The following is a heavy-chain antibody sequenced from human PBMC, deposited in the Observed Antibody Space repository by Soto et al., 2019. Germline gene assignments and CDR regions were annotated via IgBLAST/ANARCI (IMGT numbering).Heavy chain of an antibody. V-gene: IGHV3-20*04. J-gene: IGHJ4*02. CDR2: IKWNGGST. CDR3: ARNPYYGSGGYSDY. CDR1: GFTFDDYG. Sequence: EVQLVESGGGVVRPGGSLRLSCAASGFTFDDYGMSWVRQAPGKGLEWVSGIKWNGGSTGYADSVKGRFTISRDNAKNSLYMQMNSLRDEDTAVYYCARNPYYGSGGYSDYWGQGTQVTVSS. D-gene: IGHD3-10*01.